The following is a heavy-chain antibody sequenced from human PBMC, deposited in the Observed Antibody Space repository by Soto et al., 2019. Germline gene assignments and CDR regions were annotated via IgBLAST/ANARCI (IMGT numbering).Heavy chain of an antibody. J-gene: IGHJ3*02. D-gene: IGHD3-3*01. CDR2: ISYDGSNK. Sequence: GGSLRLSCAASGFTFSSYGMHWVRQAPGKGLEWVAVISYDGSNKYYADSVKGRFTISRDNSKNTLYLQMNSLRAEDTAVYYCAKDRTRFLEWLVAFDIWGQGTMVTVSS. CDR1: GFTFSSYG. V-gene: IGHV3-30*18. CDR3: AKDRTRFLEWLVAFDI.